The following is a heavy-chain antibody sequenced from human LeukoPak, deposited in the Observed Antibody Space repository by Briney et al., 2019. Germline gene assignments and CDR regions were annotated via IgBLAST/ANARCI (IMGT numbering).Heavy chain of an antibody. CDR2: ITGSGRGT. Sequence: PGGSLRLSCPAFGLPFSNYARRWVRQPPGKGLEWVSSITGSGRGTYYADSVKGRFSVSRDNSQNTVFLHMNSLRTDDTALYYCSKDPNGDYVGAFDMWGPGTMVTVSS. D-gene: IGHD4-17*01. J-gene: IGHJ3*02. CDR3: SKDPNGDYVGAFDM. V-gene: IGHV3-23*01. CDR1: GLPFSNYA.